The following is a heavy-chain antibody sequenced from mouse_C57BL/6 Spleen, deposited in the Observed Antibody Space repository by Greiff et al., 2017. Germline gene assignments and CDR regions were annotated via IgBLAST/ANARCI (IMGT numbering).Heavy chain of an antibody. D-gene: IGHD1-1*01. Sequence: EVKLVESGGDLVKPGGSLKLSCAASGFTFSSYGMSWVRQTPDKSLEWVANISSGGSYTYYPDSVKGRFTISRDNAKNTLYLQMSTLKSEDTAMYYCARIYYYGSSPFAMDYWDQGTSVTVSS. V-gene: IGHV5-6*01. CDR2: ISSGGSYT. CDR1: GFTFSSYG. CDR3: ARIYYYGSSPFAMDY. J-gene: IGHJ4*01.